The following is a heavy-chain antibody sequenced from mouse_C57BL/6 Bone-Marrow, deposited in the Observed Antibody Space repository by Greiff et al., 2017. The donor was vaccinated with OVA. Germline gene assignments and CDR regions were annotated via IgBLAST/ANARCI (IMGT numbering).Heavy chain of an antibody. CDR1: GFTFSDYY. CDR2: INYDGSST. J-gene: IGHJ2*01. D-gene: IGHD1-1*01. CDR3: ARYYYGSSLYFDY. Sequence: EVQLQESEGGLVQPGSSMKLSCTASGFTFSDYYMAWVRQVPEKGLEWVANINYDGSSTYYLDSLKSRFIISRDNAKNILYLQMSSLKSEDTATYYCARYYYGSSLYFDYWGQGTTLTVSS. V-gene: IGHV5-16*01.